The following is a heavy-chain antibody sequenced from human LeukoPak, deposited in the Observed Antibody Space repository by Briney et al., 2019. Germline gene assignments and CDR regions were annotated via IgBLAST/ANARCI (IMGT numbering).Heavy chain of an antibody. V-gene: IGHV3-30*02. CDR2: IRYDGSNK. CDR3: AKDRSGLLHDAFDI. Sequence: GGSLRLSCAASGFTFSSYGMHWVRQAPGKGLEWVAFIRYDGSNKYYADSVKGRFTISRDNSENTLYLQMNSLRAEDTAVYYCAKDRSGLLHDAFDIWGQGTMVTVSS. CDR1: GFTFSSYG. D-gene: IGHD2-15*01. J-gene: IGHJ3*02.